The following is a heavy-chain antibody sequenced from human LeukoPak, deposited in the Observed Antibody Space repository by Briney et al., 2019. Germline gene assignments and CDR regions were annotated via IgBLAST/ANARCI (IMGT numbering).Heavy chain of an antibody. CDR3: ARPNITSYYDSRGYDAFDV. Sequence: GASLKISCKGSGYRFNAYWIAWVRQMPGKGLEWMGIIYPDDSDTRYSPSFQGQVTISADKSVGTAYLQWSSLKASDTAMYYCARPNITSYYDSRGYDAFDVWGQGTMVTVSS. D-gene: IGHD3-22*01. J-gene: IGHJ3*01. CDR2: IYPDDSDT. V-gene: IGHV5-51*01. CDR1: GYRFNAYW.